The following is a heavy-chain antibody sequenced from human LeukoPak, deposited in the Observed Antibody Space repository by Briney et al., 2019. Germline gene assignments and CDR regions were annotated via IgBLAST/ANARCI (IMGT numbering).Heavy chain of an antibody. CDR1: GGSVSSGSYY. V-gene: IGHV4-61*01. CDR3: ARQYSDWFDP. D-gene: IGHD2-21*01. Sequence: PSETLSLTCTVSGGSVSSGSYYWSWIRQPPGRGLEWIGYIYYSGSTNYNPSLKSRVTISVDTSKNQFSLKLSSVTAADTDVYYCARQYSDWFDPWGQGTLVTVSS. CDR2: IYYSGST. J-gene: IGHJ5*02.